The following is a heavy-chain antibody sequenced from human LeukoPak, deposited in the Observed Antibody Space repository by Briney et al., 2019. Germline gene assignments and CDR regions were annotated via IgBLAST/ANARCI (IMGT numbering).Heavy chain of an antibody. D-gene: IGHD4-17*01. CDR3: ARGRGMTTVTPPEDV. CDR2: INPIRGVA. CDR1: GGTFSSYA. J-gene: IGHJ6*01. Sequence: SVKVSCKASGGTFSSYAISWVRQAPGQGLEWMGMINPIRGVANYVQKFQGRVTITADKPTSTAYVEPSSLRSEDTAVYYCARGRGMTTVTPPEDVWGQGTTVTVSS. V-gene: IGHV1-69*04.